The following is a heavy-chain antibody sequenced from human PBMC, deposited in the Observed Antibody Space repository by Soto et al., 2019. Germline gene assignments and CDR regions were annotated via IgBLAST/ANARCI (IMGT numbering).Heavy chain of an antibody. CDR1: GFTVSSNY. Sequence: EVQLVESGGGLVQPGGSLRLSCAASGFTVSSNYMSWVRQAPGKGLAWVSVIYSGGSTYYADSVKGRFTISRDNSKNTLYLQMNSLRAEDTAMYYCARAAPGYYYGMDVWGQGTTVTVSS. J-gene: IGHJ6*02. CDR3: ARAAPGYYYGMDV. CDR2: IYSGGST. V-gene: IGHV3-66*01.